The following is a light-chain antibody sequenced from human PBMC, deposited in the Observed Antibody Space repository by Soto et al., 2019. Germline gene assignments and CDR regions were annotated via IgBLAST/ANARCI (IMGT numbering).Light chain of an antibody. CDR1: QSIRSS. J-gene: IGKJ2*01. Sequence: DIQMTQSPSSLSASVGDRVTITCRASQSIRSSLNWYQHKPGIAPQLLIYAASTLQSGVPSRFSGSGSGTDFTLTITSLQHEDFATYFCQQSYTTPYTFGQGTKVEI. CDR2: AAS. V-gene: IGKV1-39*01. CDR3: QQSYTTPYT.